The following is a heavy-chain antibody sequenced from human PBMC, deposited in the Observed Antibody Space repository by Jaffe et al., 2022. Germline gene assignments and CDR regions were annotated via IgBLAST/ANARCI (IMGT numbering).Heavy chain of an antibody. D-gene: IGHD6-13*01. CDR1: GGSISSYY. Sequence: QVQLQESGPGLVKPSETLSLICTVSGGSISSYYWTWIRQPPGEGLEWIGSIYYSGYTYYNPSLKSRVTMSVDTSKNHFSLKLTSVTAADTAVYYCARAEQQLVTYYYYMDVWGRGTTVTVSS. CDR2: IYYSGYT. CDR3: ARAEQQLVTYYYYMDV. V-gene: IGHV4-59*01. J-gene: IGHJ6*03.